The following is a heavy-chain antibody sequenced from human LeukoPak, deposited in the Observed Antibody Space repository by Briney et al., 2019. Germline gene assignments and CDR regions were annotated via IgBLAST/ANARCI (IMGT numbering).Heavy chain of an antibody. V-gene: IGHV4-34*01. CDR2: INHSGST. J-gene: IGHJ4*02. D-gene: IGHD6-19*01. CDR1: GGSFSGYY. CDR3: ARGNGWYKVRLRSYDY. Sequence: SETLSLTCAVYGGSFSGYYWSWIRQPPGEGLEWIGEINHSGSTNYNPSLKSRVTISVDTSKNQFSLKLSSVTAADTAVYYCARGNGWYKVRLRSYDYWGQGTLVTVSS.